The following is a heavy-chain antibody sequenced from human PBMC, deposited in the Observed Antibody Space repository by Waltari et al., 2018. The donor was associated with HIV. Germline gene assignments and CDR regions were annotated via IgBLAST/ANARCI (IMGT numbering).Heavy chain of an antibody. CDR1: GYTFTSYG. CDR2: ISGYNRKT. CDR3: ARTPPQTGKADY. D-gene: IGHD1-1*01. J-gene: IGHJ4*02. V-gene: IGHV1-18*01. Sequence: QVQLVQSGADVKKPGASVKVSCKASGYTFTSYGINWVRQDPGQGLEGMGWISGYNRKTNYIQRLQGRVTMTTDTSTSTAYMELRSLRSDDTAVYYCARTPPQTGKADYWGQGTLVTVSS.